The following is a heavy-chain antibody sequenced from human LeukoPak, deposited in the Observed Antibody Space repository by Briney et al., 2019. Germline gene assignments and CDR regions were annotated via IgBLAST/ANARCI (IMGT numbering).Heavy chain of an antibody. CDR2: IYYSGST. D-gene: IGHD1-26*01. J-gene: IGHJ6*03. CDR1: GGSISSSSYY. Sequence: ASETLSLTCTVSGGSISSSSYYWGWIRQPPGKGLEWIGSIYYSGSTYYNPSLKSRVTISVDTSKNQFSLKLSSVTAADTAVYYCARSGSNYYYYYMDVWGKGTTVTISS. V-gene: IGHV4-39*07. CDR3: ARSGSNYYYYYMDV.